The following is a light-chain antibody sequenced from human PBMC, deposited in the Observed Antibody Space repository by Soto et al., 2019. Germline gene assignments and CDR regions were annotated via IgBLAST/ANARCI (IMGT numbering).Light chain of an antibody. Sequence: QSVLTQPPSVSAAPGQKVTISCSGSSSNIGNNYVSWYQQLPGTAPKLLIYDNNKRPSGIPDRFSGSKSGTSATLGITGLQTGDEADYYCGTWDTSLSVYVLFGVGTKLTVL. CDR3: GTWDTSLSVYVL. CDR1: SSNIGNNY. V-gene: IGLV1-51*01. J-gene: IGLJ2*01. CDR2: DNN.